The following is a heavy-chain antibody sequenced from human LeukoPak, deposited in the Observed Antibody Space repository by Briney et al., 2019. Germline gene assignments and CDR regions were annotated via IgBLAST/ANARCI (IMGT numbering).Heavy chain of an antibody. D-gene: IGHD3-3*02. CDR1: GDSVSSNSAT. CDR2: TYYRSKWYN. J-gene: IGHJ5*02. V-gene: IGHV6-1*01. CDR3: ARKEFEHFQLWFHP. Sequence: SQTLSLTCAISGDSVSSNSATWNWIRQSPSRGLEWLGRTYYRSKWYNDYAVAVKNRITINADTSKNQFSLHLNSVTPEDTAVYYCARKEFEHFQLWFHPWGQGTLVTVSS.